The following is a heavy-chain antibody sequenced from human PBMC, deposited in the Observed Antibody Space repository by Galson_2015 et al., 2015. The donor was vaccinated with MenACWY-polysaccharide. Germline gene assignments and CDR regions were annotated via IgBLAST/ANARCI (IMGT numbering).Heavy chain of an antibody. Sequence: LRLSCASSGFTFSSYWMSWVRQAPGKGLEWVANINQDGSEKYYVDSLKGRFTISRDNAKKSLYLQMNSLRAEDTAVYYCAKDGAPPSIHFDSWGQGTLVTVSS. J-gene: IGHJ4*02. V-gene: IGHV3-7*01. D-gene: IGHD1-14*01. CDR3: AKDGAPPSIHFDS. CDR2: INQDGSEK. CDR1: GFTFSSYW.